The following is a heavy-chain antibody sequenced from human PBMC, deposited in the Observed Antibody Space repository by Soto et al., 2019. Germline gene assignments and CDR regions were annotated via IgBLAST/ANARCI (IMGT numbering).Heavy chain of an antibody. Sequence: GGSLRLSCAASGFTFSSYAMSWVRQAPGKGLEWVSAISVSGGSTYYADSVKGRFTISRDNSKNTLYLQMNSLRAEDTAVYYCAYYDFWSRLSRDLYYYAMEVWGQGTTVTLSS. V-gene: IGHV3-23*01. J-gene: IGHJ6*02. CDR1: GFTFSSYA. CDR3: AYYDFWSRLSRDLYYYAMEV. D-gene: IGHD3-3*01. CDR2: ISVSGGST.